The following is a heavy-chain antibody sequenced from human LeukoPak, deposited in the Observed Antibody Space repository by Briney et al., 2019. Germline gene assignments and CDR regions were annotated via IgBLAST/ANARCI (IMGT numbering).Heavy chain of an antibody. CDR3: AKEQSLSSGYYYVSWDY. Sequence: PGGSLRLSCAASGFTFSSFDMHWVRQAPGKGLEWVAVISYDGRNKYYADSVQGRFTISRDNSKKTLYLQMNSLRAEDTAVYYCAKEQSLSSGYYYVSWDYWGQGTLVTVSS. D-gene: IGHD3-22*01. CDR1: GFTFSSFD. CDR2: ISYDGRNK. J-gene: IGHJ4*02. V-gene: IGHV3-30*18.